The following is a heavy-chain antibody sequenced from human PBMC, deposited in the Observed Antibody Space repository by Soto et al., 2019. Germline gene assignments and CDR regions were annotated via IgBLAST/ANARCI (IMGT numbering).Heavy chain of an antibody. D-gene: IGHD2-15*01. V-gene: IGHV1-18*04. J-gene: IGHJ5*02. CDR3: ARDVGVVVVAANWFDP. Sequence: GASVKVSCKASGYTFTSYGISWVRQAPGQGLEWMGWISAYNGNTNYAQKLQGRVTMTTDTSTSTAYMELRSLRSDDTAVYYCARDVGVVVVAANWFDPWGQGTLVTVSS. CDR2: ISAYNGNT. CDR1: GYTFTSYG.